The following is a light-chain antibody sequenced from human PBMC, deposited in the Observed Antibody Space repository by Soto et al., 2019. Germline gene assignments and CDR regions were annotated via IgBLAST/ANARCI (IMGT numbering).Light chain of an antibody. Sequence: ATQMTQSPSSLSASVGDRVTIACRASQGIRTELGWYQQKPGEAPKLLIYAASTLQSGVPSRFSGSASGTDFTLTISSLQPEDFATYYCLQDYDYPRTFGQGTKVEMK. CDR2: AAS. V-gene: IGKV1-6*01. J-gene: IGKJ1*01. CDR3: LQDYDYPRT. CDR1: QGIRTE.